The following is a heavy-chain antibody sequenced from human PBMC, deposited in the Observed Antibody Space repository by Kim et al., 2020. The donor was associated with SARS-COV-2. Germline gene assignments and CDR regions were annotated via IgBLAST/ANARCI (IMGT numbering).Heavy chain of an antibody. J-gene: IGHJ6*02. CDR2: ISYDGSNK. CDR1: GFTFISYG. CDR3: AKDPQRGYSYGWTYYYYGMDV. D-gene: IGHD5-12*01. V-gene: IGHV3-30*18. Sequence: GGSLRLSCAASGFTFISYGMHWVRQAPGKGLEWVAVISYDGSNKYYADSVKGRFTISRDNSKNTLYLQMNSLRAEDTAVYYCAKDPQRGYSYGWTYYYYGMDVWGQGTTVTVSS.